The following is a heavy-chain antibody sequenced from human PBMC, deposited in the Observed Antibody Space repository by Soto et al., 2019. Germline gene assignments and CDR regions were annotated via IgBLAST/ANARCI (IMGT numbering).Heavy chain of an antibody. D-gene: IGHD3-3*01. Sequence: TLSLTCAVSGGSIDSGAYSLSWIRQPPGKGLEWIGYVTHSGTAYSIPSLNGRLTLSVDSSQTQFSLKLTSVTAADSAVYYCARIHWTQSGLDYWGRGILVTVSS. V-gene: IGHV4-30-2*01. CDR3: ARIHWTQSGLDY. CDR2: VTHSGTA. J-gene: IGHJ4*02. CDR1: GGSIDSGAYS.